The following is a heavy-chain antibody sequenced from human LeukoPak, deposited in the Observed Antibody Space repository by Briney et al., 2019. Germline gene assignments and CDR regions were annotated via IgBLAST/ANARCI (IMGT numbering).Heavy chain of an antibody. Sequence: ASVKVSCKASGYTFTSYYMHWVRQAPGQGLEWMGIINPSCGSTSYAQKFQGRVTMTRDTSTSTVYMELSSLRSEDTAVYYCARGFVVVAGPYGMDVWGQGTTVTVSS. V-gene: IGHV1-46*01. D-gene: IGHD2-15*01. CDR1: GYTFTSYY. CDR3: ARGFVVVAGPYGMDV. J-gene: IGHJ6*02. CDR2: INPSCGST.